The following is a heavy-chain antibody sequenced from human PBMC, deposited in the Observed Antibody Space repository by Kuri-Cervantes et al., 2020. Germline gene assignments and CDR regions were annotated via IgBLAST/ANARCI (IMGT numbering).Heavy chain of an antibody. CDR2: INPNSGGT. D-gene: IGHD4-11*01. CDR3: ARDSLQTGGDY. J-gene: IGHJ4*02. V-gene: IGHV1-2*02. CDR1: GYTFTSYG. Sequence: ASVKVSCKASGYTFTSYGISWVRQAPGQGLEWMGWINPNSGGTNYAQKFQGRVTMTRDTSISTAYMELRSLRSDDTAVYYCARDSLQTGGDYWGQGTLVTVSS.